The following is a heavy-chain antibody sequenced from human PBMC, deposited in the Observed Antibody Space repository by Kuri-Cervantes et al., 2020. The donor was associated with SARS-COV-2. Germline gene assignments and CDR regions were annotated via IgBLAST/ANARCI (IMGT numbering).Heavy chain of an antibody. CDR3: ARNSPVRGFRG. J-gene: IGHJ4*02. CDR1: GFTFSSYA. D-gene: IGHD3-10*01. CDR2: ISGSGGST. V-gene: IGHV3-23*01. Sequence: GESLKISCAASGFTFSSYAMSWVRQAPGKGLEWVSAISGSGGSTYYADSVKGRFTISRDNSKNTLYLQRNSLRAEDTAVYYCARNSPVRGFRGWGQGTLVTVSS.